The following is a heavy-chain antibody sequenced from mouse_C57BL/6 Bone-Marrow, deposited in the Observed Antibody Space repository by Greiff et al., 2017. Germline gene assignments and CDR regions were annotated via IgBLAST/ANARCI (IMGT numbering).Heavy chain of an antibody. CDR2: ISNGGGST. J-gene: IGHJ1*03. Sequence: EVQLVESGGGLVQPGGSLKLSCAASGFTFSDYYMYWVRQTPEKRLEWVAYISNGGGSTYYPDTVKGRFTISRDNAKNTLYLQMSRLKSEDTAMYYCARHFPFWYFDVWGTGTTVTVSS. V-gene: IGHV5-12*01. CDR1: GFTFSDYY. CDR3: ARHFPFWYFDV.